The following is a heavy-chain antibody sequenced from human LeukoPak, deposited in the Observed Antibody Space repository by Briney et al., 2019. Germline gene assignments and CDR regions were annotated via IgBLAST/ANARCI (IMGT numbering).Heavy chain of an antibody. V-gene: IGHV4-30-4*01. CDR2: IYYSGST. J-gene: IGHJ5*02. Sequence: SETLSLTCTVSGGSISSGDYYWSWIRQPPGKGLEWIGYIYYSGSTYYNPSLKSRVTISVDTSKNQFSLKLSSVTAADTAVYYCARAPLDIVATIPPDHWGQGTLVTVSS. D-gene: IGHD5-12*01. CDR1: GGSISSGDYY. CDR3: ARAPLDIVATIPPDH.